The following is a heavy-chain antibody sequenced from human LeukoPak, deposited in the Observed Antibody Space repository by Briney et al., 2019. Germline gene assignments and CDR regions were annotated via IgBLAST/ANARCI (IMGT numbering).Heavy chain of an antibody. Sequence: GGSLRLSYAASGFTFTSYSMNWVRQAPGKGLEWVSTISGGGGSTYYADSVKGRFTISRDNSKNTLYLQVNSLRAEDTAVYYCAKGGKWDVTPFDYWGQGTLVTVSS. V-gene: IGHV3-23*01. CDR1: GFTFTSYS. CDR2: ISGGGGST. CDR3: AKGGKWDVTPFDY. D-gene: IGHD1-26*01. J-gene: IGHJ4*02.